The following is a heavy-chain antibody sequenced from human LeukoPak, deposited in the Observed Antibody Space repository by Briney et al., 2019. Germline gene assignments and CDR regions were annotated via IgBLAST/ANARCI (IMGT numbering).Heavy chain of an antibody. CDR3: ARDDSRDLYGMDV. V-gene: IGHV4-59*01. CDR2: IYYNGST. D-gene: IGHD3-22*01. CDR1: GGSISSYY. J-gene: IGHJ6*02. Sequence: SETLSLTCTVSGGSISSYYWSWIRQPPGKGLEWIGYIYYNGSTNYNPSLKSRVTISVDTSKNQFSLKLSSVTAADTAVYYCARDDSRDLYGMDVWGQGTTVTVSS.